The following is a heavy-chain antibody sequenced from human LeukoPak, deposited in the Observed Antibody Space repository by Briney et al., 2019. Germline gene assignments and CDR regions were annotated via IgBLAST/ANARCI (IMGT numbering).Heavy chain of an antibody. D-gene: IGHD3-22*01. CDR3: AKDSNYYDSSGYTPGAFDI. Sequence: GGSLRLSCAASGFTFAVYAMHWVRHAPGKGLEWVSGISCNSGSIGYADSVKGRFTISRDNAKNSLYLQMNSLRAEDTALYYCAKDSNYYDSSGYTPGAFDIWGQGTMVTVSS. V-gene: IGHV3-9*01. CDR1: GFTFAVYA. J-gene: IGHJ3*02. CDR2: ISCNSGSI.